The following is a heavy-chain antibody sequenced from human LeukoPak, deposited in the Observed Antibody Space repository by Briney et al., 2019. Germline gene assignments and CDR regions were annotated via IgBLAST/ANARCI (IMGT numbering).Heavy chain of an antibody. J-gene: IGHJ4*02. CDR2: ISYDGSNK. Sequence: PGGSLRPSCAASGFTFSSYAMHWVRQAPGKGLEWVAVISYDGSNKYYADSVKGRFTISRDNSKNTLYLQMNSLRAEDTAVYYCARDRSGIDYWGQGTLVTVSS. D-gene: IGHD1-26*01. CDR1: GFTFSSYA. V-gene: IGHV3-30-3*01. CDR3: ARDRSGIDY.